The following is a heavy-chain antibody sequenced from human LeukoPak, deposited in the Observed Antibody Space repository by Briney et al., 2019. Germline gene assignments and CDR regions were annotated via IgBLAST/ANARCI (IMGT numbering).Heavy chain of an antibody. CDR3: ATMPIVVVPAAIPWAFDI. D-gene: IGHD2-2*01. J-gene: IGHJ3*02. V-gene: IGHV4-34*01. Sequence: SETLSLTCAVSGGSFSGYYWTWIRQPPGKGLEWIGEINHSGRTNYNPSLKSRVIISVDTSKNQFSLKLSSVTAADTAVYYCATMPIVVVPAAIPWAFDIWGQGTMVTVSS. CDR1: GGSFSGYY. CDR2: INHSGRT.